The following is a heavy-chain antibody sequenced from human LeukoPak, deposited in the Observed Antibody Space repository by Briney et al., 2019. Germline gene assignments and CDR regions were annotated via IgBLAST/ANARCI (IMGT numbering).Heavy chain of an antibody. J-gene: IGHJ4*02. V-gene: IGHV3-48*03. Sequence: GGSLRLSCAASGFTFSSYEMNWVRQAPGKGLEWVSYINSAGSTIYYADSVKDRFTISRDNAKNSLYLQMNSLRAEDTAVYYCARGQYYDILTGYYGPPFDYWGQGTLVTVSS. D-gene: IGHD3-9*01. CDR1: GFTFSSYE. CDR3: ARGQYYDILTGYYGPPFDY. CDR2: INSAGSTI.